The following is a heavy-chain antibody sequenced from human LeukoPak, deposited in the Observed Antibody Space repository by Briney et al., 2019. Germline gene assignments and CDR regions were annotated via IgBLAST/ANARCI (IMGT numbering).Heavy chain of an antibody. CDR2: IYNSGGT. CDR1: GGSISSYY. CDR3: ARDQDIVASSDNWFDP. D-gene: IGHD5-12*01. V-gene: IGHV4-59*01. J-gene: IGHJ5*02. Sequence: SETLSLTCTVSGGSISSYYWSWIRQSPGKGLEWIGYIYNSGGTKYNPSLKSRLTISVDTSKNQFSLNLSSVTAADTAVYYCARDQDIVASSDNWFDPWGQGTLVTVSS.